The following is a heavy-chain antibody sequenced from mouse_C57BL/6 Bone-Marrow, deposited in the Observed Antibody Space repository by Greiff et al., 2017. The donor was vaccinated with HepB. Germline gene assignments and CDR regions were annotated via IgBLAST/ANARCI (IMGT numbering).Heavy chain of an antibody. CDR1: GYTFTSYT. J-gene: IGHJ3*01. Sequence: QVQLKESGAELARPGASVKMSCKASGYTFTSYTMHWVKQRPGQGLEWIGYINPSRGYTKYNQKFKDKATLTADKSSSTAYMQLSSLTSEDSAVYYCAGYSRFAYWGQGTLVTVSA. V-gene: IGHV1-4*01. CDR3: AGYSRFAY. CDR2: INPSRGYT.